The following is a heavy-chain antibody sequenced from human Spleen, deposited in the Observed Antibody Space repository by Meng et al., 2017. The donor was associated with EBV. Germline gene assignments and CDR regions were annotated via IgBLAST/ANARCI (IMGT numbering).Heavy chain of an antibody. V-gene: IGHV4-34*01. Sequence: GHLQQWVEGLLTPSASLPLTGAVYGGAFSGCYWTWIRQPPGKGPEWIGEVNHNGNANYNPSLKSRVTISVDTSENQFSLKLSSVTAADTAVYYCARGSYYYDGDALGAYWGQGTLVTVSS. CDR3: ARGSYYYDGDALGAY. CDR2: VNHNGNA. CDR1: GGAFSGCY. J-gene: IGHJ4*02. D-gene: IGHD3-22*01.